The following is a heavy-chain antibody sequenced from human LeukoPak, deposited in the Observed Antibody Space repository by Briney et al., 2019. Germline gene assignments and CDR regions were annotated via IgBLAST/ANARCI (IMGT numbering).Heavy chain of an antibody. Sequence: GGSLRLSCTASGFPFIEYSMNWVRQAPGGGLECISYIGIDSGNTKYADSVRGRFTISADKAKNSLHLQMNSRRVEDTAVYYCARDHNYAFDNWGQGTLVSVAS. J-gene: IGHJ4*02. D-gene: IGHD1-1*01. CDR1: GFPFIEYS. CDR3: ARDHNYAFDN. V-gene: IGHV3-48*01. CDR2: IGIDSGNT.